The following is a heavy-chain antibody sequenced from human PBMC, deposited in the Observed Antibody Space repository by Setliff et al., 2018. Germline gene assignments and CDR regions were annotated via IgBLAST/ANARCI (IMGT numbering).Heavy chain of an antibody. D-gene: IGHD2-21*02. CDR3: AGGGRYCGGDCYQDDAFDI. J-gene: IGHJ3*02. CDR1: GGSIGSGNYY. V-gene: IGHV4-39*01. Sequence: PSETLSLTCRVSGGSIGSGNYYWGLIRQPPGKGLEWVATIYYSGSTYSNPSLKSRLIISVDAPDNQFSVKLSSVTAADTAVYYCAGGGRYCGGDCYQDDAFDIWGQGTMVTVSS. CDR2: IYYSGST.